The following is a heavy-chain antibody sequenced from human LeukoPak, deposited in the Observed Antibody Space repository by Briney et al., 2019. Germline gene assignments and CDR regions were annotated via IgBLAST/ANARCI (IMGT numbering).Heavy chain of an antibody. J-gene: IGHJ4*02. CDR2: INPNSGGT. D-gene: IGHD1-1*01. CDR3: ARGNGTTAESDY. Sequence: RASVKVSCKASGYTFTGYYLHWVRQAPGQGLEWMGWINPNSGGTNYAQKFQGRVTMTRDTSISTAYMELSRLRSDDTAVYYCARGNGTTAESDYWGQGTLVTVSS. CDR1: GYTFTGYY. V-gene: IGHV1-2*02.